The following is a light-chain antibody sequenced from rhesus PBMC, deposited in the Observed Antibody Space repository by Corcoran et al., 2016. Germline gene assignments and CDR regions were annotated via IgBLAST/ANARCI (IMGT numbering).Light chain of an antibody. CDR3: MQGIQLPLT. V-gene: IGKV2-104*02. J-gene: IGKJ3*01. Sequence: DIVMTQTPLSLPVTPGEPASISCRSSQSLLHSGGKTYLYWYLQKPGQSPHLLIHEVSNRASGVPDRVSGSGSGTDFTLKISRVEAEDVGVYYCMQGIQLPLTFGPGTKLDIK. CDR2: EVS. CDR1: QSLLHSGGKTY.